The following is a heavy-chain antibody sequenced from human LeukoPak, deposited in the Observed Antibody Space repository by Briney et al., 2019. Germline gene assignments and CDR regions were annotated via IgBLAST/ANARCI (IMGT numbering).Heavy chain of an antibody. CDR2: ISGSGGST. V-gene: IGHV3-23*01. CDR1: GFTFSSYA. Sequence: GGSLRLSCAASGFTFSSYAMSWVRQAPGKGLEWVSAISGSGGSTYYADSVKGRFTISRDNSKNTLYLQMNSLRAEDTAVYYCAKDVLDYYDSSGYGYFQHWGQGTLVTVSS. D-gene: IGHD3-22*01. CDR3: AKDVLDYYDSSGYGYFQH. J-gene: IGHJ1*01.